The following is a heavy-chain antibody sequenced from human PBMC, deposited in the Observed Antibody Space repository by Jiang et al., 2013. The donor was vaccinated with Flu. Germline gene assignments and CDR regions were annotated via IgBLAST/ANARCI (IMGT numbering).Heavy chain of an antibody. J-gene: IGHJ4*02. D-gene: IGHD5-18*01. CDR3: ARVGDSYGSLGY. CDR2: ITPIFGTA. V-gene: IGHV1-69*01. Sequence: SSYAISWVRQAPGQGLEWMGGITPIFGTANYAQKFQGRVTITADESTSTAYMELSSLRSEDTAVYYCARVGDSYGSLGYWGQGTLVTVSS. CDR1: SSYA.